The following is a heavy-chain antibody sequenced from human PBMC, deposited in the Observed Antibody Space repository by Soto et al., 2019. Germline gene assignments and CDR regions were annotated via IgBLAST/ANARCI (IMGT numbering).Heavy chain of an antibody. D-gene: IGHD3-3*01. Sequence: EGSLRLSCAASGFTFSSYAMHWVRQAPGKGLEYVSAISSNGGSTYYANSVKGRFTISRDNSKNTLYLQMGSLRAEDMAVYYCARATYYDFWSGYPIDYWGQGTLVTVSS. CDR2: ISSNGGST. CDR1: GFTFSSYA. V-gene: IGHV3-64*01. J-gene: IGHJ4*02. CDR3: ARATYYDFWSGYPIDY.